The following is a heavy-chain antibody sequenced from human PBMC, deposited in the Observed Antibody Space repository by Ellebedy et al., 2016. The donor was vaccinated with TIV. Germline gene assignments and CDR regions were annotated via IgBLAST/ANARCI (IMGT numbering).Heavy chain of an antibody. CDR1: GGSISPYY. D-gene: IGHD2-8*01. Sequence: SETLSLTCSVSGGSISPYYWSWIRQSPGKGLEWIGYIYYTGSTNYNPSLKSRVTISVDTSKNQFSLKLSSVTAADTALYYCAREVYVAGSHHYGLDVWGQGTTVTVSS. CDR2: IYYTGST. CDR3: AREVYVAGSHHYGLDV. J-gene: IGHJ6*02. V-gene: IGHV4-59*01.